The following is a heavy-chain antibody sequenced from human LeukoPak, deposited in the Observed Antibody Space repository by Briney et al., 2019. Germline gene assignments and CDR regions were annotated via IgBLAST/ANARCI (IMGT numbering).Heavy chain of an antibody. J-gene: IGHJ3*02. CDR3: ARDLSGFDYAFDI. D-gene: IGHD5-12*01. Sequence: PGGSLRLSCAASGFTFSPYSMNWVRQAPGMGLEWVSHISSSSTIYYADSEKGRFTISRDNAKHSLYLLMNSLRAEDTAVYYCARDLSGFDYAFDIWGQGTMVTVSS. V-gene: IGHV3-48*01. CDR2: ISSSSTI. CDR1: GFTFSPYS.